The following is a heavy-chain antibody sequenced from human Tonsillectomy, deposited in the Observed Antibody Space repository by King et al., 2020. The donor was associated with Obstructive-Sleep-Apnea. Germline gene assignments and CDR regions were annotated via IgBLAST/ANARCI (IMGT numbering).Heavy chain of an antibody. CDR3: AKDVSIPTVTTGYFDY. CDR2: ISYDGSNK. CDR1: GFTFSSYG. J-gene: IGHJ4*02. V-gene: IGHV3-30*18. D-gene: IGHD4-17*01. Sequence: VQLVESGGGVVQPGRSLRLSCAASGFTFSSYGMHWVRQAPGKGLEWVAVISYDGSNKYYADSVKGRFTISRDNSKNTLYLQMNSLRAEDTAVYYWAKDVSIPTVTTGYFDYWGQGTLVTVSS.